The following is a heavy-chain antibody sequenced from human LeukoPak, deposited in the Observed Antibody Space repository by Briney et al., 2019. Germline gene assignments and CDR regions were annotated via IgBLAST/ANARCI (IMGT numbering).Heavy chain of an antibody. J-gene: IGHJ4*02. CDR1: GYTFTAYY. Sequence: GASVKVSCKASGYTFTAYYMHWVRQAPGQGLEWMGWINPNSGGANSAQKFQGRVTMTRDTSISTAHMELSRLRSDDTAVYYCARGGYYDSSAYRVLDYWGQGTLVTVSS. D-gene: IGHD3-22*01. V-gene: IGHV1-2*02. CDR2: INPNSGGA. CDR3: ARGGYYDSSAYRVLDY.